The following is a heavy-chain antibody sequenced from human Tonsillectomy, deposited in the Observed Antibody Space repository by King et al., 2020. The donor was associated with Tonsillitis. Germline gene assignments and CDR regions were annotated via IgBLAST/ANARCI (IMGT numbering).Heavy chain of an antibody. D-gene: IGHD3-3*01. V-gene: IGHV3-48*04. CDR3: ANQGGYDFWSGTPEFYYYMDV. CDR2: ITTSSKTT. CDR1: GFSFSNYN. Sequence: VQLVESGGGLVQPGGSLRVSCAASGFSFSNYNMSWVRQAPGKGLEWVSCITTSSKTTYYAESVKGRFTISRDNAKNSLYLQMNSLRAEDTAVYYCANQGGYDFWSGTPEFYYYMDVWGKGTTVTVSS. J-gene: IGHJ6*03.